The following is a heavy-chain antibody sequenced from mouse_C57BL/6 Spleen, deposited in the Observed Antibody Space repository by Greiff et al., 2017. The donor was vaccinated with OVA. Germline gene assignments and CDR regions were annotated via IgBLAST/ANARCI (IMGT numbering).Heavy chain of an antibody. CDR2: ISGGGGNT. CDR1: GFTFSSYT. CDR3: ARQGGSNYFDY. Sequence: EVKVVESGGGLVKPGGSLKLSCAASGFTFSSYTMSWVRQTPEKRLEWVATISGGGGNTYYPASVKGRFTISRDTAKNTLYLQMSSLRSEDTALYYCARQGGSNYFDYWGQGTTLTVSS. V-gene: IGHV5-9*01. J-gene: IGHJ2*01.